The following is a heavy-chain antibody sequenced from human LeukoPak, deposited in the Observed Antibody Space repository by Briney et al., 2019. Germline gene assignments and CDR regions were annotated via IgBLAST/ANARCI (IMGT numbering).Heavy chain of an antibody. CDR1: GGSFSGYY. Sequence: SETLSLTCAVSGGSFSGYYWSWIRQPPGKGLEWIGEINHSGSTNYNPSLKSRVTISVDTSKNQFSLKLSSVTAADTAVYYCARGGRIVGATTVYYWGQGALVTVSS. CDR2: INHSGST. CDR3: ARGGRIVGATTVYY. J-gene: IGHJ4*02. D-gene: IGHD1-26*01. V-gene: IGHV4-34*01.